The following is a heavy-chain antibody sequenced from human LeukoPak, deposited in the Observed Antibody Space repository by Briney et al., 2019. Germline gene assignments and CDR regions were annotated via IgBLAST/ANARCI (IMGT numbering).Heavy chain of an antibody. D-gene: IGHD3-10*01. CDR1: GFTFSTYS. CDR3: AKDGGTMVRGVIRYYYYYMDV. CDR2: ISSSSSYM. J-gene: IGHJ6*03. V-gene: IGHV3-21*01. Sequence: GGSLRLSCAASGFTFSTYSMNWVRQAPGKGLEWVSSISSSSSYMYYADSVKGRFTISRDESKNTLYLQMGSLRAEDTAVYYCAKDGGTMVRGVIRYYYYYMDVWGKGTTVTISS.